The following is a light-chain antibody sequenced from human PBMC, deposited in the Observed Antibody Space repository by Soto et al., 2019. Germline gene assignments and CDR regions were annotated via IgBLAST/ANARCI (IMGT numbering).Light chain of an antibody. CDR2: DVS. CDR3: RSYSTTSTPV. CDR1: MSDVGRENH. Sequence: QTVVTQPASVSGSPGQSVTISCTATMSDVGRENHVSSYQQHPGRAPKLMIYDVSNRPSGVSNRFSGSKSGNTASLTTSGLQAEDEADYYCRSYSTTSTPVFGSGTKVTVL. J-gene: IGLJ1*01. V-gene: IGLV2-14*03.